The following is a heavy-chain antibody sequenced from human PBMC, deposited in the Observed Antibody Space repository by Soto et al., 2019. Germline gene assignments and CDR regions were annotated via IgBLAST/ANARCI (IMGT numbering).Heavy chain of an antibody. CDR2: IDHSGYT. CDR1: VGSFSGYY. D-gene: IGHD3-3*01. V-gene: IGHV4-34*01. J-gene: IGHJ5*02. CDR3: ARVRDWFDP. Sequence: PRDTLSLTCAVYVGSFSGYYSNWIRQPPGKGLEWIGEIDHSGYTNYNPSLKSRVTISVDTSKNQFSLRLTSVTAADTAVYYCARVRDWFDPWGQGTLVTV.